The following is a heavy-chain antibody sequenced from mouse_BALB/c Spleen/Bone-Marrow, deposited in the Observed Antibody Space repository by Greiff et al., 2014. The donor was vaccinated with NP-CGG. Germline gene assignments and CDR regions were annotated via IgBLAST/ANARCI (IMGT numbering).Heavy chain of an antibody. Sequence: VHVKQSGAELVKPGASVKLSCTASGFNIKDTYMHWVKQRPEQGLEWIGRIDPANGNTKYDPKFQGKATITADTSSNTAYLQLSSLTSEDTAVYYCVRSWEYYFDYWGQGTTLTVSS. CDR3: VRSWEYYFDY. D-gene: IGHD4-1*01. CDR1: GFNIKDTY. V-gene: IGHV14-3*02. CDR2: IDPANGNT. J-gene: IGHJ2*01.